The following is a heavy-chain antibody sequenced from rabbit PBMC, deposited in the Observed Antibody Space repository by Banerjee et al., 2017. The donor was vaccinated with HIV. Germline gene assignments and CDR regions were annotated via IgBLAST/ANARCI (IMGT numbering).Heavy chain of an antibody. CDR3: ARGAAYDGYGFNL. D-gene: IGHD6-1*01. CDR1: GFSFSSSYW. CDR2: IDVGSGGIP. Sequence: QEQLEESGGDLVKPDGSLTLTCTASGFSFSSSYWICWVRQAPGKGLEWIACIDVGSGGIPYYASWAKGRFTISKTSSTTVTLQMTSLTDADTATYFCARGAAYDGYGFNLWGQGTLVTVS. V-gene: IGHV1S45*01. J-gene: IGHJ4*01.